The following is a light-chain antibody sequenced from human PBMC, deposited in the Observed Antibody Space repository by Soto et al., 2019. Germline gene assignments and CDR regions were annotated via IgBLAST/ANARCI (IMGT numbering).Light chain of an antibody. V-gene: IGKV3-15*01. CDR3: QQYKDWPVT. J-gene: IGKJ5*01. Sequence: EIVMTQSPASLSVSPGERATPSCRASQSISSTLAWYQQKAGQAPRLLIYAASTRATGIPARFSGSGSGTEFTLTISSLQSEDLAVYHCQQYKDWPVTFGQGTRLEIK. CDR1: QSISST. CDR2: AAS.